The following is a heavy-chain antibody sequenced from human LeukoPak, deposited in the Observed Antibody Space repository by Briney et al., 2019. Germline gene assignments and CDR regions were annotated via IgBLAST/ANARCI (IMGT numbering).Heavy chain of an antibody. CDR1: GFTFSSYA. J-gene: IGHJ4*02. Sequence: GVSLRLSCAVSGFTFSSYAMSCVRQAPGKGLEWVSSISGSEGSTFYADSVKGRFTLSRDNSKNTLFLQMNSLRAEDTAVYYCARSSGSFYRNYFDYWGQGTLVTVSS. CDR3: ARSSGSFYRNYFDY. V-gene: IGHV3-23*01. D-gene: IGHD1-26*01. CDR2: ISGSEGST.